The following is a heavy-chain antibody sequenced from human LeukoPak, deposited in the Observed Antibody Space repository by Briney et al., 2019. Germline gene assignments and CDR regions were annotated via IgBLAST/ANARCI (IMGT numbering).Heavy chain of an antibody. CDR1: GYTFTSYY. J-gene: IGHJ4*02. CDR3: ARGPRLGRSSGYYYLNY. D-gene: IGHD3-22*01. CDR2: INPSGGST. V-gene: IGHV1-46*01. Sequence: ASVKVSCKASGYTFTSYYVHWVRQAPGQGLEWMGIINPSGGSTSYAQKFQGRVTMTRDTSTSTVYMELSSLRSEDTAVYYCARGPRLGRSSGYYYLNYWGQGTLVTVSS.